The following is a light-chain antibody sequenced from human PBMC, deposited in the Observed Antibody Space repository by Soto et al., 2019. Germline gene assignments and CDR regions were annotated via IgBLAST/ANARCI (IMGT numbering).Light chain of an antibody. CDR3: QTWGTGIHV. Sequence: QPVLTQSPSASASLGASVKLTCTLSSGHSSYAIAWHQQQPEKGPRYLMKLNSDGSHSKGDGIPDRFSGSSSGAERYLISPGLPSEDEADYFCQTWGTGIHVFGTGTKLTVL. V-gene: IGLV4-69*01. CDR2: LNSDGSH. J-gene: IGLJ1*01. CDR1: SGHSSYA.